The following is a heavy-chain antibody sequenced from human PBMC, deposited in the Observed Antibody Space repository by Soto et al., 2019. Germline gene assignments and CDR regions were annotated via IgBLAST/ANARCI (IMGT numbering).Heavy chain of an antibody. V-gene: IGHV3-53*04. CDR1: GFTVSSNY. CDR3: ARDGKGSGWSEYFQH. J-gene: IGHJ1*01. Sequence: EVQLVESGGGLVQPGGSLRLSCAASGFTVSSNYMSWVRQAPGKGLEWVSVIYSGGCTYYADSVKGRFTISRHNSKNTLYLQMNSLRAEDTAVDYCARDGKGSGWSEYFQHWGQGNLVTVSS. D-gene: IGHD6-19*01. CDR2: IYSGGCT.